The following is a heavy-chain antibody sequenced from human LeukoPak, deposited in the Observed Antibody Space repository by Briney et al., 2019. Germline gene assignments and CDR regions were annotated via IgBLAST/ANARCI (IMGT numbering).Heavy chain of an antibody. V-gene: IGHV3-23*01. J-gene: IGHJ4*02. CDR3: ARGNLDY. Sequence: PGGSLRLSCAASGFTFSSYAMSWVRQAPGKGLEWVSAISGSGGSTYYADSVKGRFTISRDNAKNSLYLQMNSLRVEDTALYYCARGNLDYWGQGTLVTVSS. CDR1: GFTFSSYA. CDR2: ISGSGGST.